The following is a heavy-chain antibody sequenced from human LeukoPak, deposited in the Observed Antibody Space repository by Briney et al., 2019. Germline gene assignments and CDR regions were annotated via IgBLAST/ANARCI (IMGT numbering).Heavy chain of an antibody. D-gene: IGHD3-10*01. J-gene: IGHJ6*02. Sequence: SETRSLTCAVYGGSFSGYCWSWIRQPPGKGLEWIGEINHSGSTNYNPSLKSRVTISVDTSKNQFSLKLSSVTAADTAVYYCATLSTRPFNYYYGSRTYGMDVWGQGTTVTASS. CDR2: INHSGST. V-gene: IGHV4-34*01. CDR1: GGSFSGYC. CDR3: ATLSTRPFNYYYGSRTYGMDV.